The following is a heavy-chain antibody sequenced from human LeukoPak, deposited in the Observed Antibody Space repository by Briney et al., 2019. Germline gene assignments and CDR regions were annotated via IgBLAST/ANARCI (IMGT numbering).Heavy chain of an antibody. D-gene: IGHD4-17*01. CDR1: GYSFPSYW. Sequence: GESLKLSCQGSGYSFPSYWLGWVRQMPGKGLEGMGSIYPGDSDTRYSPSFQGQVTISADKSISTAYLQWSSLKASDTAMYYCARLMIDYGDQGYFDYWGQGTLVTVSS. CDR3: ARLMIDYGDQGYFDY. V-gene: IGHV5-51*01. CDR2: IYPGDSDT. J-gene: IGHJ4*02.